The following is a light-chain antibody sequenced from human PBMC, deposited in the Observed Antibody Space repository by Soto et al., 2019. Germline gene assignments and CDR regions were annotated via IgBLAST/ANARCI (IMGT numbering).Light chain of an antibody. J-gene: IGLJ3*02. CDR1: SSDVGGYNF. V-gene: IGLV2-14*01. CDR3: SSYTGSSTV. CDR2: EVN. Sequence: QSVLTQPASVSGSPGQSITISCTGTSSDVGGYNFVSWYQQHPGKVPKLMIYEVNRRPSGVSNRFSGSKSGNTASLTISGLQAEDEADYYCSSYTGSSTVFGGGTKLTVL.